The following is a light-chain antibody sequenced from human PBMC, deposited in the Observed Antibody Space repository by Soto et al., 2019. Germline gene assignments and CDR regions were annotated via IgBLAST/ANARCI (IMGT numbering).Light chain of an antibody. V-gene: IGLV4-69*01. CDR2: LHSDGSH. CDR3: QTWATGIQV. CDR1: SGHSSYT. Sequence: QLVLTQSPSASASLGASVKLTCTLSSGHSSYTIAWHQQQPEKGPRYLMKLHSDGSHSKGDGIPDRFSGSSSGAERYLTISSLHSEDEADYYCQTWATGIQVFGGGTKVTVL. J-gene: IGLJ2*01.